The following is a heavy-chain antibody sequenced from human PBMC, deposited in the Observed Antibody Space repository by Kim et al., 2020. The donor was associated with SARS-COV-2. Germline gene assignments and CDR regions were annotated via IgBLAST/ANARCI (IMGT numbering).Heavy chain of an antibody. V-gene: IGHV3-23*01. CDR2: ISGSGGST. D-gene: IGHD3-22*01. Sequence: GGSLRLSCAASGFTFSSYAMSWVRQAPGKGLEWVSAISGSGGSTYYADSVKGRFTISRDNSKNTLYLQMNSLRAEDTALYYCAKDVVVIVAGWFYPWGQGTVVTVSS. CDR1: GFTFSSYA. J-gene: IGHJ5*02. CDR3: AKDVVVIVAGWFYP.